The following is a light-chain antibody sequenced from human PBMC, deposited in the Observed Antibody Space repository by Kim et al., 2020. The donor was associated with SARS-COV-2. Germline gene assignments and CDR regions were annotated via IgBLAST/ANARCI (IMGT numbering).Light chain of an antibody. CDR1: QSITSY. Sequence: DIQMTQSPSSLSAFVGDRVTITCRARQSITSYLNWYHQKPGKAPNLLIYAASNLQSGVPSRFGGSGSGTDFTLTISSLRPEDFGTYFCQQSYKTPLTVGGGTKVDLK. CDR3: QQSYKTPLT. J-gene: IGKJ4*01. V-gene: IGKV1-39*01. CDR2: AAS.